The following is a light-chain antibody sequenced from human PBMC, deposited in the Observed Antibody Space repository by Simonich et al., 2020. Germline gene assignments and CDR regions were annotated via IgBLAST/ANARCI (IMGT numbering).Light chain of an antibody. J-gene: IGKJ4*01. CDR1: QSVLYSYNNKNY. CDR3: QQYDNLPT. CDR2: AES. V-gene: IGKV4-1*01. Sequence: DIVMTQSPDSLAVSLGERATINCKSSQSVLYSYNNKNYLAWYQQKPGKAPKLLIDAESNWQSGVPSRFSGSGSGTDVTFTICSLQPEDIATYYCQQYDNLPTFGGGTKVEIK.